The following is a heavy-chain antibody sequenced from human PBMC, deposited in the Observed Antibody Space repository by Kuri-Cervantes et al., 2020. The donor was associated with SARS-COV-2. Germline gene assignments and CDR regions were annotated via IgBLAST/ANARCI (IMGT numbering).Heavy chain of an antibody. CDR3: ARDGLELPLY. D-gene: IGHD1-7*01. Sequence: GESLKISCAASGFTFSSYGMHWVRQAPGKGLEWVAVISYDGSNKYYADSVKGRFTISRDNAKNSLYLQMNSLRAEDTAVYYCARDGLELPLYWGQGTLVTVSS. V-gene: IGHV3-30*03. J-gene: IGHJ4*02. CDR2: ISYDGSNK. CDR1: GFTFSSYG.